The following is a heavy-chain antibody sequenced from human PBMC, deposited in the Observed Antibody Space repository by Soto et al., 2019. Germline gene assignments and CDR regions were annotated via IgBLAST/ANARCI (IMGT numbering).Heavy chain of an antibody. CDR3: ASGPLMTYYFTSRSRDRGYFDF. CDR2: ISRSGSA. Sequence: PSETLSLTCAVAGGSFSGYYWNWIRQPPGKGLEWLGEISRSGSATYNPSLKGRVTMSVDTSKNQISLNVTSVTAADTAVYYCASGPLMTYYFTSRSRDRGYFDFSGPGTLLTVYS. V-gene: IGHV4-34*01. D-gene: IGHD3-10*01. CDR1: GGSFSGYY. J-gene: IGHJ4*02.